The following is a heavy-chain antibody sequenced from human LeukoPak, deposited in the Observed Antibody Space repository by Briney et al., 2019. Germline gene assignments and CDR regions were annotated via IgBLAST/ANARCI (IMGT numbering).Heavy chain of an antibody. D-gene: IGHD3-9*01. V-gene: IGHV3-30*03. CDR3: ARGLWILTAERYFDF. CDR2: RSYDGSNK. CDR1: GFTFSSYG. Sequence: GGSLRLSCAASGFTFSSYGMHWVRQAPGKGLEWVAVRSYDGSNKYYADSVKGRFTISRDNSKNTLYLQMNRLRADDTAVYYCARGLWILTAERYFDFWGRGTLVTVSS. J-gene: IGHJ2*01.